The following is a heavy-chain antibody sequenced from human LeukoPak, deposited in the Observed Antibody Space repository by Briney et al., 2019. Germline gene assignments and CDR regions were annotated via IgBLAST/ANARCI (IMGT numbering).Heavy chain of an antibody. CDR2: IYYSGST. J-gene: IGHJ4*02. V-gene: IGHV4-61*01. CDR1: GYSISSGYY. Sequence: SETLSLTCTVSGYSISSGYYWGWIRQPPGKGLEYIGYIYYSGSTNYNPSLKSRVTISIDTSKNQFSLKLTSVTAADTAVYYCASSRCSSASCYGFFDYWGQGTLVTVSS. CDR3: ASSRCSSASCYGFFDY. D-gene: IGHD2-2*01.